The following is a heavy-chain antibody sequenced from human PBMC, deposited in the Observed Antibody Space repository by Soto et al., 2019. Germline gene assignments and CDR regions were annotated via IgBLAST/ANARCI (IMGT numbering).Heavy chain of an antibody. CDR2: ILYDGSNK. J-gene: IGHJ6*02. CDR1: GFTFSSYA. V-gene: IGHV3-30-3*01. D-gene: IGHD6-13*01. CDR3: ARDDTAAAVDYYYYGMDV. Sequence: QVQLVESGGGVVQPGRSLRLSCAASGFTFSSYAMHWVRQAPGKGLEWVAVILYDGSNKYYADSVKGRFTISRDNSKNTLYLQMNSLRAEDTAVYYCARDDTAAAVDYYYYGMDVWGQGTTVTVSS.